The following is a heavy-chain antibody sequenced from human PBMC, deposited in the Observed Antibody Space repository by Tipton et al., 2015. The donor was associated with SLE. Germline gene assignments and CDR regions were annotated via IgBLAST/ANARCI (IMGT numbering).Heavy chain of an antibody. D-gene: IGHD1-14*01. CDR3: ARVNPSLFDS. Sequence: TLSLTCTVSGGSIISYYWSWIRQPPGKGLEWIGYIYYSGSTNYNPSLKSRVTISVDTSKNQFSLKLSSVTAADTAVYYCARVNPSLFDSWGQGTLVTVFS. CDR2: IYYSGST. CDR1: GGSIISYY. J-gene: IGHJ4*02. V-gene: IGHV4-59*01.